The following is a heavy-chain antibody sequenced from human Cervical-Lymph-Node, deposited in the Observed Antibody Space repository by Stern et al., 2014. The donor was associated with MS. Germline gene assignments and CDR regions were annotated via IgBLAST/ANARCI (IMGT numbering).Heavy chain of an antibody. D-gene: IGHD3-22*01. Sequence: QVQLVESGPGLVKPSQTLSLTCTVSGGPISRYNYYWTLIRQHPGKGLEWIGHIYYSGTTYYNPSLKSRVSITVDPSQNLFSLRLSSVTAADTAVYYCARDHFTTSLDVWGHGTTVTVS. J-gene: IGHJ6*02. CDR3: ARDHFTTSLDV. V-gene: IGHV4-31*03. CDR2: IYYSGTT. CDR1: GGPISRYNYY.